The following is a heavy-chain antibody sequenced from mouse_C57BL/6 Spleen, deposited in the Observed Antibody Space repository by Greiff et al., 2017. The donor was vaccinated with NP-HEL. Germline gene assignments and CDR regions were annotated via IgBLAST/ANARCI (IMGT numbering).Heavy chain of an antibody. CDR1: GYTFTDYY. CDR3: ARKNYGSRDY. V-gene: IGHV1-26*01. D-gene: IGHD1-1*01. Sequence: EVQLQQSGPELVKPGASVKISCKASGYTFTDYYMNWVKQSHGESLEWIGDINPNNGGTSYNQKFKGKATLTVDKSSSTAYMELRSLTSEDSAVYDCARKNYGSRDYWSQGTTLTVSS. CDR2: INPNNGGT. J-gene: IGHJ2*01.